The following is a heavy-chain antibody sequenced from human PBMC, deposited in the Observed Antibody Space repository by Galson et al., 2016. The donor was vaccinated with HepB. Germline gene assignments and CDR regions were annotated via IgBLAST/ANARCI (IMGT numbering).Heavy chain of an antibody. CDR2: ITRDGETT. CDR3: GKHGGFDY. Sequence: SLRLSCAASGFSFGTSGMSWLRQSPGRGLEWVSGITRDGETTHYADSVRGRFTISRDNSKNMLYLFMNSLRAEVTAVYYCGKHGGFDYWGQGALVTVSS. V-gene: IGHV3-23*01. CDR1: GFSFGTSG. D-gene: IGHD3-16*01. J-gene: IGHJ4*02.